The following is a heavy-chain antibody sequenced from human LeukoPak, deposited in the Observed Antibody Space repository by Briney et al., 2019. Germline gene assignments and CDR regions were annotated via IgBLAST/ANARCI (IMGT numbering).Heavy chain of an antibody. V-gene: IGHV1-69*06. CDR3: AREEDSGSYYAWFDP. CDR1: GGTFSSYA. CDR2: IIPIFGTA. D-gene: IGHD1-26*01. J-gene: IGHJ5*02. Sequence: ASVKVSCKASGGTFSSYAISWVRQAPGQGLEWMGGIIPIFGTANYAQKFQGRVTITADKSTSTAYMELSSLRSEDTAVYYCAREEDSGSYYAWFDPWGQGTLVTVSS.